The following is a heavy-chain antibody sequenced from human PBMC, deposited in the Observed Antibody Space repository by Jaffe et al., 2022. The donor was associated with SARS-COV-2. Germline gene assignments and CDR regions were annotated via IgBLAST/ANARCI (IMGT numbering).Heavy chain of an antibody. CDR1: GFTFSSYG. V-gene: IGHV3-33*01. J-gene: IGHJ4*02. D-gene: IGHD1-26*01. CDR3: ARDGGGPGWELPHAPFDY. CDR2: IWYDGSNK. Sequence: QVQLVESGGGVVQPGRSLRLSCAASGFTFSSYGMHWVRQAPGKGLEWVAVIWYDGSNKYYADSVKGRFTISRDNSKNTLYLQMNSLRAEDTAVYYCARDGGGPGWELPHAPFDYWGQGTLVTVSS.